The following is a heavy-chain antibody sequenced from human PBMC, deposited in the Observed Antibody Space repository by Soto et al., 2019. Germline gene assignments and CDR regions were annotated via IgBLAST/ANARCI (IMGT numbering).Heavy chain of an antibody. D-gene: IGHD2-2*01. V-gene: IGHV1-3*01. Sequence: SVKVSCNASGFTFTSYAMHWVRQAPGQRLEWMRWINAGNGNTKYSKKFQGRVTITRDTSASTAYMELSSLRSEDTAVYYCARPCCNSTSCSLFDYWGQGTLVTVSS. CDR1: GFTFTSYA. J-gene: IGHJ4*02. CDR2: INAGNGNT. CDR3: ARPCCNSTSCSLFDY.